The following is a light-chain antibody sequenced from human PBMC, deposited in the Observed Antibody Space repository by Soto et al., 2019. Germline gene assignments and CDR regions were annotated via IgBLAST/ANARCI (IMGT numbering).Light chain of an antibody. J-gene: IGKJ2*01. V-gene: IGKV3-20*01. CDR1: QSVSSSY. Sequence: ETVLTQSPGTLSLSPGERATLSCRASQSVSSSYLAWYQQKPGQAPRLLIYGASSRATGIPDRFSGGGSGTDFTLTSSRLEPEDCAVYFCQQYGSTPRTFGQGTKLEIK. CDR2: GAS. CDR3: QQYGSTPRT.